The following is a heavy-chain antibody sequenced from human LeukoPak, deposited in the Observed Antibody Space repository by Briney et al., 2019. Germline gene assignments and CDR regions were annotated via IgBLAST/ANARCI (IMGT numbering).Heavy chain of an antibody. V-gene: IGHV3-21*01. CDR1: GFTFSSYS. J-gene: IGHJ6*02. CDR3: ARDLIHSSGSYGMDV. Sequence: GGSLRLYCAASGFTFSSYSMNWVRQAPGKGLEWVSSISSSSSYIYYADSVKGRFTISRDNAKNSLYLQMNSLRAEDTAVYYCARDLIHSSGSYGMDVWGQGTTVTVSS. CDR2: ISSSSSYI. D-gene: IGHD6-19*01.